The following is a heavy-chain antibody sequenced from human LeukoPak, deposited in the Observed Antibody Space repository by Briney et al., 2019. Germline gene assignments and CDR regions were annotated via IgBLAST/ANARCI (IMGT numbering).Heavy chain of an antibody. Sequence: GGSLRLSCAASGFSFSDAWMSWVRQAPGKGLEWVGRIKSKTDGGTTDYAAPVKGRFTISRDDSKNTLYLQMNSLKTEDTAVYYCTTGGPGGVGALDYWDQGTLVTVSS. CDR2: IKSKTDGGTT. V-gene: IGHV3-15*01. D-gene: IGHD1-26*01. J-gene: IGHJ4*02. CDR3: TTGGPGGVGALDY. CDR1: GFSFSDAW.